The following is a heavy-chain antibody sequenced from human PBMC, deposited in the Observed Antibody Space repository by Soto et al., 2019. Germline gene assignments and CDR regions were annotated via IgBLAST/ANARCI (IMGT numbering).Heavy chain of an antibody. D-gene: IGHD1-26*01. V-gene: IGHV3-73*01. J-gene: IGHJ4*02. Sequence: GGSLRLSCAASGFTFSGSAVHWVRQASGKGLEWVGRIRSKANNYATAYGASVKGRFTISRDDSKNTAYLQMNSLETEDTAVYYCARYNGHWGQGTLVTVSS. CDR2: IRSKANNYAT. CDR1: GFTFSGSA. CDR3: ARYNGH.